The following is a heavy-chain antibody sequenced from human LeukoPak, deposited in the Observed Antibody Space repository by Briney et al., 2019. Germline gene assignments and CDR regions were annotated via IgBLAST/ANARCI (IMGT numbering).Heavy chain of an antibody. CDR1: GGSISSSSYY. J-gene: IGHJ4*02. V-gene: IGHV4-39*07. Sequence: SETLSLTCTVSGGSISSSSYYWGWIRQPPGKGLEWIGSIYYSGSTYYNPSLKSRVTISVDKSKNQFSLKLSSVTAADTAVYYCARDTRQYPQRGFDYWGQGTLVTVSS. D-gene: IGHD2-2*01. CDR2: IYYSGST. CDR3: ARDTRQYPQRGFDY.